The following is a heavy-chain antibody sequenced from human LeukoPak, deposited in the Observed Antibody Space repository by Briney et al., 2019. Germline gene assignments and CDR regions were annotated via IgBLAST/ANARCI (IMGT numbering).Heavy chain of an antibody. CDR3: ARDSSGYYDSSGFAQGAFDI. J-gene: IGHJ3*02. V-gene: IGHV4-59*12. Sequence: SETLSLTCTVSSGSIASYYWSWIRQLPGNGLEWIGYFYYSGSTNYNPSLKSRVTISVDTSKNQFSLKLSSVTAADTAVYYCARDSSGYYDSSGFAQGAFDIWGQGTMVTVSS. CDR2: FYYSGST. D-gene: IGHD3-22*01. CDR1: SGSIASYY.